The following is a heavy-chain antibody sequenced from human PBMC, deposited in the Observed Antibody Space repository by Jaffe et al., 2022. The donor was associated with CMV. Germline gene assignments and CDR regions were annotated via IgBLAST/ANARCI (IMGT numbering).Heavy chain of an antibody. D-gene: IGHD3-3*01. J-gene: IGHJ6*03. Sequence: EVQLVESGGGLVKPGGSLRLSCAASGFTFSSYSMNWVRQAPGKGLEWVSSISSSSSYIYYADSVKGRFTISRDNAKNSLYLQMNSLRAEDTAVYYCARDFSGYDFWSGFSQYYYYYYMDVWGKGTTVTVSS. CDR2: ISSSSSYI. V-gene: IGHV3-21*01. CDR1: GFTFSSYS. CDR3: ARDFSGYDFWSGFSQYYYYYYMDV.